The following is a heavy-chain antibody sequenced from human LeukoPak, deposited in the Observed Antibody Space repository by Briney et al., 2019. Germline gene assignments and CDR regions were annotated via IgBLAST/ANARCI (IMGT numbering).Heavy chain of an antibody. CDR3: ARVGGSTYYDSSGYAAS. V-gene: IGHV1-69*06. CDR2: IIPIFGTA. CDR1: GGTFSSYA. J-gene: IGHJ5*02. Sequence: ASVKVSCKASGGTFSSYAISWVRQAPGQGLEWMGGIIPIFGTANYAQKFQGRVTITADKSTSTAYMELSSLRSEDTAVYYCARVGGSTYYDSSGYAASWGQGTLVTVSS. D-gene: IGHD3-22*01.